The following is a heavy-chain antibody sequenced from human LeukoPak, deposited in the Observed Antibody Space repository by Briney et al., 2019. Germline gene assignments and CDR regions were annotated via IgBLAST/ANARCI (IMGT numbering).Heavy chain of an antibody. Sequence: PSETLSLTCTVSGGSISNNYWSWIRQPPGKGLEWIGHFRDSESTNYNPSLKSRVTISVDTSKNQFSLELSSVTAADTAVYYCARGDPSGRPGIAFDYWGQGTLVTVSS. V-gene: IGHV4-59*01. CDR1: GGSISNNY. CDR3: ARGDPSGRPGIAFDY. J-gene: IGHJ4*02. D-gene: IGHD1-26*01. CDR2: FRDSEST.